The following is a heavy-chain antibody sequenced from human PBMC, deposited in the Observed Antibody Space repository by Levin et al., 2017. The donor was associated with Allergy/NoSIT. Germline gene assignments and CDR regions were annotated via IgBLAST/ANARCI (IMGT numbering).Heavy chain of an antibody. V-gene: IGHV3-13*01. CDR2: IGTAGDT. Sequence: SCAASGFTFSSYDMHWVRQATGKGLEWVSAIGTAGDTYYPGSVKGRFTISRENAKNSLYLQMNSLRAGDTAVYYCARGGRIAAAGTLEGLFDPWGQGTLVTVSS. J-gene: IGHJ5*02. CDR3: ARGGRIAAAGTLEGLFDP. D-gene: IGHD6-13*01. CDR1: GFTFSSYD.